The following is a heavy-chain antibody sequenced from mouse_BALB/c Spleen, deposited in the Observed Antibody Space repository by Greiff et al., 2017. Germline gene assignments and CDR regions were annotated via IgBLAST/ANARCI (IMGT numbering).Heavy chain of an antibody. D-gene: IGHD1-1*01. CDR3: AREGYYYGSSFWFAY. J-gene: IGHJ3*01. V-gene: IGHV2-6-7*01. CDR1: GFSLTGYG. CDR2: IWGDGST. Sequence: VKLMESGPGLVAPSQSLSITCTVSGFSLTGYGVNWVRQPPGKGLEWLGMIWGDGSTDYNSALKSRLSISKDNSKSQVFLKMNSLQTDDTARYYCAREGYYYGSSFWFAYWGQGILVTVSA.